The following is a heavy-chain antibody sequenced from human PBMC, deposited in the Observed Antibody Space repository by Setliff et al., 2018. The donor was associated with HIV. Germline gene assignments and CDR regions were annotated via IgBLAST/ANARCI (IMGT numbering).Heavy chain of an antibody. Sequence: GGSLRLSCTVSGLNFIEAWMSWVRQAPGKGLAWVSVIYAGGSTYYADSVKGRFTISRDNSKNMLYLQMDSLRAEDTAVYYCARGRNRNYVVYGMDVWGQGTTVTVSS. D-gene: IGHD1-7*01. J-gene: IGHJ6*02. CDR1: GLNFIEAW. CDR3: ARGRNRNYVVYGMDV. CDR2: IYAGGST. V-gene: IGHV3-53*01.